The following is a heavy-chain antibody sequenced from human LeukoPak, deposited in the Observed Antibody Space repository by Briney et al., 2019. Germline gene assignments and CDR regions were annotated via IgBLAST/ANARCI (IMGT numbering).Heavy chain of an antibody. CDR3: ARHPRKGPVLLWFGANGGWFDP. CDR1: GGSISTSSYY. Sequence: SETLSLTCTVSGGSISTSSYYWGWVRQPPGKGLEWIGNIFYSGSTYYSPSLKSRVAISVDTSKNQFSLKLSSVTAADTAVYYCARHPRKGPVLLWFGANGGWFDPWGQGTLVTVSS. CDR2: IFYSGST. D-gene: IGHD3-10*01. V-gene: IGHV4-39*01. J-gene: IGHJ5*02.